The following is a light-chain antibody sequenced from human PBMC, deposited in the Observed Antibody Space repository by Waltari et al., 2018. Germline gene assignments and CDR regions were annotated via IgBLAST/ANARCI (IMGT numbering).Light chain of an antibody. Sequence: QSVLTQPPSVSGAPGQRVTISCTGSGSNIGAGSDFHWYQQRPRAAPKLLIYGSTSRPLGVPDRFFGSTSGTSASLAITGLQAEDEADYYCQSYDTSLRVVFGGGTKLTVL. J-gene: IGLJ3*02. CDR2: GST. V-gene: IGLV1-40*01. CDR1: GSNIGAGSD. CDR3: QSYDTSLRVV.